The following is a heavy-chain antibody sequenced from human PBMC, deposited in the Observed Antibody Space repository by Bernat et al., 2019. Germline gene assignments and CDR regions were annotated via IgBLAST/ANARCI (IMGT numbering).Heavy chain of an antibody. CDR2: ISHDSSAT. J-gene: IGHJ4*02. V-gene: IGHV3-43*02. CDR3: VRDNTDWAFDY. Sequence: EVQLVESGGGVILPGGSLRLSCAPSGFIFDAYVMHWVRQRPGMGLEWVSRISHDSSATSYAESVKGRFIISRDNSEDSLYLQMNSLRVEDSALYYCVRDNTDWAFDYWGRGTLVTVS. D-gene: IGHD3-9*01. CDR1: GFIFDAYV.